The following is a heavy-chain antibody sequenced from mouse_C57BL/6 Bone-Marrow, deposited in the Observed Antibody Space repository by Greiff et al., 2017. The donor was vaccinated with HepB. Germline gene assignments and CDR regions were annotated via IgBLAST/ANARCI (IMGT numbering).Heavy chain of an antibody. CDR2: ISSGGSYT. J-gene: IGHJ3*01. V-gene: IGHV5-6*01. CDR1: GFTFSSYG. Sequence: EVQVVESGGDLVKPGGSLKLSCAASGFTFSSYGMSWVRQTPDKRLEWVATISSGGSYTYYPDSVKGRFTISRDNAKNTLYLQMSSLKSEDTAMYYCARKRWLLSFAYWGQGTLVTVSA. D-gene: IGHD2-3*01. CDR3: ARKRWLLSFAY.